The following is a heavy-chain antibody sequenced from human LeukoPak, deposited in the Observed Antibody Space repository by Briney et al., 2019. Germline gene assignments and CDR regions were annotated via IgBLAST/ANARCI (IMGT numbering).Heavy chain of an antibody. V-gene: IGHV3-48*01. J-gene: IGHJ4*02. D-gene: IGHD6-19*01. CDR3: AKDRWGAVASFDY. CDR2: ISSSSSTI. CDR1: GFTFSSYS. Sequence: GGSLRLSCAASGFTFSSYSMNWVRQAPGKGLEWVSYISSSSSTIYYADSVKGRFTISRDNSKNMLYLQMNSLGTEDTAVYYCAKDRWGAVASFDYWGQGTLVTVSS.